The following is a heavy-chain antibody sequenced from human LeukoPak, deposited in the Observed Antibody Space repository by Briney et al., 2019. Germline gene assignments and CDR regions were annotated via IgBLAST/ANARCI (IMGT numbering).Heavy chain of an antibody. Sequence: ASVKVSCKASGYTFTGYYMHWVRQAPGQGLEWMGWINPNSGGTNYAQKFQGRVTITADKSTSTAYMELSSLRSEDTAVYYCASIGYSYASYFDYWGQGTLVTVSS. D-gene: IGHD5-18*01. CDR3: ASIGYSYASYFDY. CDR1: GYTFTGYY. J-gene: IGHJ4*02. CDR2: INPNSGGT. V-gene: IGHV1-2*02.